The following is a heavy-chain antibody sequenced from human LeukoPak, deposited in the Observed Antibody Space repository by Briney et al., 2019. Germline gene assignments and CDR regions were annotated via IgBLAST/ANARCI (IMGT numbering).Heavy chain of an antibody. CDR1: GFTFRSYA. CDR3: AKNGGLPTENSYMDV. Sequence: GGSLRLSCAASGFTFRSYAMTWVRQAPGKGLEWVSEISNIATINYADSVKGRFTMSRDNSKNTLYLQMNSLRAEDTAVYYCAKNGGLPTENSYMDVWGKGTMVTVSS. J-gene: IGHJ6*03. V-gene: IGHV3-23*01. CDR2: ISNIATI. D-gene: IGHD4-17*01.